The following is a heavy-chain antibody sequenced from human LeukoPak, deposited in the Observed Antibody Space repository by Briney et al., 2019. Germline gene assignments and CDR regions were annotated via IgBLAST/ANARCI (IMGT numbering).Heavy chain of an antibody. CDR1: GFTFRAYG. CDR2: IWHDGSER. V-gene: IGHV3-33*08. J-gene: IGHJ4*02. D-gene: IGHD5-24*01. Sequence: PGGSLRLSCAASGFTFRAYGMHWVRQAPGKGLEGVAIIWHDGSERYAASVKGRFSISRDNPKNTVYLQMNSLRAEDTAVYYCARASGGYNHGLGYWGQGTLVTVSS. CDR3: ARASGGYNHGLGY.